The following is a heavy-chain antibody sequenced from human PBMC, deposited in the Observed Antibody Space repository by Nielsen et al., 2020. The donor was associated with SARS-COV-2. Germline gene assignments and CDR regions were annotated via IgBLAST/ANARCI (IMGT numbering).Heavy chain of an antibody. J-gene: IGHJ4*02. D-gene: IGHD3-22*01. CDR2: INPSGGST. Sequence: ASVKVSCKASGYTFTSYYMHWVRQAPGQGLEWMGIINPSGGSTSYAQKFQGRVTMTRDTSTSTVYMELSSLRSEDTAVYYCARDASDSNGYYTFDYWGQGTLVTVSS. CDR1: GYTFTSYY. CDR3: ARDASDSNGYYTFDY. V-gene: IGHV1-46*01.